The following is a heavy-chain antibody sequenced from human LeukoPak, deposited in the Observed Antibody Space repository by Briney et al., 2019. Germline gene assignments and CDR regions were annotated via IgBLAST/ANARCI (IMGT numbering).Heavy chain of an antibody. V-gene: IGHV4-59*01. Sequence: WETLSLTCTVSGVSISSYYWSWIRQPPGKGLEWIGCIYYSGSTNDNPSLKSRVTISVDTSKNQFSLKLSSVTAADTAVYYCARDRWGSHYGAAYYLHYWAQGPLVPVPS. J-gene: IGHJ4*02. D-gene: IGHD2/OR15-2a*01. CDR3: ARDRWGSHYGAAYYLHY. CDR2: IYYSGST. CDR1: GVSISSYY.